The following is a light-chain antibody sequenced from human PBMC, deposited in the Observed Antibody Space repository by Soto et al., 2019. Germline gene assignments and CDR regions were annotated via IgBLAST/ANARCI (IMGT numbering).Light chain of an antibody. CDR2: EVS. CDR3: SSYTNSGTRL. CDR1: SSDVGGYNF. Sequence: QSALTQPASVSGSPGQSITISCTGTSSDVGGYNFVSWYQQYPGKAPKLVIYEVSNRPSGISNRFSGFKSANTASLTISGLHTEYEADYYCSSYTNSGTRLFGGGTKLTVL. V-gene: IGLV2-14*01. J-gene: IGLJ3*02.